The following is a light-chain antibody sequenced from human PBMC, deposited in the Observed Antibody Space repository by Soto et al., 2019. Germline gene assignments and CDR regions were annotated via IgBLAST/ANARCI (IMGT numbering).Light chain of an antibody. Sequence: DIQMTQSPSTLSASIGDRVTITCRASQNIDTWLAWFQQKPGKAPKLLIYGASTLESGVPSRFSGSGFGTEFALTISGLQPDDFATYYCQQYNNYSGAFAGGTKVEI. CDR1: QNIDTW. CDR3: QQYNNYSGA. CDR2: GAS. V-gene: IGKV1-5*01. J-gene: IGKJ4*01.